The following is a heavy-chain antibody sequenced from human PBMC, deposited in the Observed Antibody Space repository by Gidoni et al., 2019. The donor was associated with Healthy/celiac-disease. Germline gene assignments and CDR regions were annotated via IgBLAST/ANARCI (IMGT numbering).Heavy chain of an antibody. CDR1: VFTFSRYA. Sequence: QVQLVESGGGVVQPGRSLRLSCAASVFTFSRYAMHWVRQAPGKGLEWGAVISYDGSNKDYADSVKGRFTISRDNSKNTLYLQMNSLRAEDTAVYYCASESPNYYGSGYFDYWGQGTLVTVSS. J-gene: IGHJ4*02. V-gene: IGHV3-30-3*01. CDR2: ISYDGSNK. D-gene: IGHD3-10*01. CDR3: ASESPNYYGSGYFDY.